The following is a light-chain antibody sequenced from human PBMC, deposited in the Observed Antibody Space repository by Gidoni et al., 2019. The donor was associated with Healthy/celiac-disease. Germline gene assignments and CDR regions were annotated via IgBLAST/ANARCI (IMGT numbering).Light chain of an antibody. CDR3: QQYYSFPPT. Sequence: VIWLTPSPSLLSASTGDRVTISCRISQGISSYLPWYQQKPGKAPELLIYAAYTLQSGVPSMFSGSGSGTDFTLTISCLQSEDFATYYCQQYYSFPPTFGQGTKLEIK. CDR1: QGISSY. CDR2: AAY. V-gene: IGKV1D-8*01. J-gene: IGKJ2*01.